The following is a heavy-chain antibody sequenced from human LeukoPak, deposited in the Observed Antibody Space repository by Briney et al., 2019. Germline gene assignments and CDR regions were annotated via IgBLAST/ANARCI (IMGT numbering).Heavy chain of an antibody. Sequence: PGGSLRLSCAASGFTFSSYWMSWVHQAPGKGLEWVANIDQDGSEKNYVDSVKGRFTISRDNAKNSLSLQMNSLRAEDTAVYYCARGRVADHWGQGTLVAVSS. CDR2: IDQDGSEK. J-gene: IGHJ1*01. CDR3: ARGRVADH. V-gene: IGHV3-7*01. D-gene: IGHD6-19*01. CDR1: GFTFSSYW.